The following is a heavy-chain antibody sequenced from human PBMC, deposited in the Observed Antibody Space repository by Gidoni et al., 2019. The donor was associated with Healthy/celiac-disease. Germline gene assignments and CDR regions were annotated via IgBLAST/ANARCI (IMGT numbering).Heavy chain of an antibody. D-gene: IGHD2-2*01. V-gene: IGHV4-59*01. CDR1: GGSISSYY. Sequence: QVQLQESGPGLVKPSETLSLTCTVSGGSISSYYWSWIRQPPGKGLEWIGYIYYSGSTNYNPSLKSRVTISVDTSKNQFSLKLSSVTAADTAVYYCARERCSSTSCHFDYWGQGTLVTVSS. J-gene: IGHJ4*02. CDR3: ARERCSSTSCHFDY. CDR2: IYYSGST.